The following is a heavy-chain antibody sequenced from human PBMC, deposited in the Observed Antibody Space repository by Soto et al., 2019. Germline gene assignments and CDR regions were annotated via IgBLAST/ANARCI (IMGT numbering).Heavy chain of an antibody. CDR3: ARACSYYDILTGYYPGLFDY. Sequence: ASVKVSCKASGYTFTSYAMHWVRQAPGQRLEWMGWINAGNGNTKYSQKFQGRVTITRDTSAGTAYMELSSLRSEDTAVYYCARACSYYDILTGYYPGLFDYWGQGTLVTVSS. CDR1: GYTFTSYA. J-gene: IGHJ4*02. V-gene: IGHV1-3*01. CDR2: INAGNGNT. D-gene: IGHD3-9*01.